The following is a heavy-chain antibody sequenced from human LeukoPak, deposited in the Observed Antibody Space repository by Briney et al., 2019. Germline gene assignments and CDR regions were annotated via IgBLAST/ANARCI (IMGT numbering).Heavy chain of an antibody. CDR2: IYYTGST. V-gene: IGHV4-59*12. D-gene: IGHD2-2*01. J-gene: IGHJ6*03. CDR3: ARDLRGYCSSTSCFNHYYYYMDV. CDR1: GGSISSYY. Sequence: PSETLSLTCTVSGGSISSYYWSWIRQPPGKGLEWLGYIYYTGSTNYNPSLKSRVTISVDTSKNHFSLKLSSVTAADTAVYYCARDLRGYCSSTSCFNHYYYYMDVWGKGTTVTVSS.